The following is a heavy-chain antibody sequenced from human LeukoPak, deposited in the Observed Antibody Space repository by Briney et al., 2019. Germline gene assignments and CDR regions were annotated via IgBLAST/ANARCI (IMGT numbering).Heavy chain of an antibody. D-gene: IGHD3-22*01. CDR2: ISAYNGNT. Sequence: ASVKVSCKASGYTFTSYGISWVRQAPGQGLEWMGWISAYNGNTNYAQKLQGRVTVTTDTSTSTAYMELRSLRSDDTAVYYCARDPPPYYYDSSGYPDYWGQGTLVTVSS. V-gene: IGHV1-18*01. J-gene: IGHJ4*02. CDR1: GYTFTSYG. CDR3: ARDPPPYYYDSSGYPDY.